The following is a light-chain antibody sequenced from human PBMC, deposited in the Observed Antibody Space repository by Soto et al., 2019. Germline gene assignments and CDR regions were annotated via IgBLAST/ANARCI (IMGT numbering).Light chain of an antibody. J-gene: IGKJ5*01. CDR1: QSVSNNY. Sequence: EFVLTQSPGALSLSPGERATLSCRAIQSVSNNYLAWYQQKPGQPPRLLIYNASNRTTGIPARFSGSGSGTDFTLTISSLEPEDFAVYYCQQRGDWPPITFGQGTRLEIK. CDR2: NAS. CDR3: QQRGDWPPIT. V-gene: IGKV3-11*01.